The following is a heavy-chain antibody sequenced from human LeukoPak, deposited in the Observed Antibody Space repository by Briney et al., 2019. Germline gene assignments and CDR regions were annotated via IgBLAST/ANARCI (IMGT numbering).Heavy chain of an antibody. J-gene: IGHJ3*02. D-gene: IGHD2-2*02. CDR1: GGSIISGDYY. CDR2: IYHNGDP. Sequence: PSETLSLTXIVSGGSIISGDYYWSWIRQPPGKGLEWIGYIYHNGDPYYNPSLKSRVSISVDTSKNQFSLKLSSVTAADTAVYYCARAGVVPAAINRAFDIWGQGSVVTVSS. CDR3: ARAGVVPAAINRAFDI. V-gene: IGHV4-30-4*08.